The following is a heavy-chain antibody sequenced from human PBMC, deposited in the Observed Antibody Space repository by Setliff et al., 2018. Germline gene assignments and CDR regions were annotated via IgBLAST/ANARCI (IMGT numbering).Heavy chain of an antibody. CDR2: ISSSSSYI. V-gene: IGHV3-21*01. D-gene: IGHD5-18*01. CDR3: ARLSSLDTAMVTVDY. CDR1: GFTFSSYS. J-gene: IGHJ4*02. Sequence: PGGSLSLSCAASGFTFSSYSMNWVRQAPGKGLEWVSSISSSSSYIYYADSVKGRFTISRDNAKNSLYLQMNSLRAEDTAVYYCARLSSLDTAMVTVDYWGQGTLVTVSS.